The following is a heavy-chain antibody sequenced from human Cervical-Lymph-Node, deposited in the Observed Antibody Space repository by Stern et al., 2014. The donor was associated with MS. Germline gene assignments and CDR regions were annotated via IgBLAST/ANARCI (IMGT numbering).Heavy chain of an antibody. J-gene: IGHJ5*01. CDR2: IHHGGAT. D-gene: IGHD5-12*01. CDR3: ARVNTGYNWFDY. CDR1: GGSISNINW. Sequence: QVQLQDSGPGLVKPSGTLSLTCAVSGGSISNINWWGWVRQTPGMGLEWLRKIHHGGATNFSPARKSRVSMSVDKTKTQFSLEVKSVTAADTAIYYCARVNTGYNWFDYWGQGTLVTVSS. V-gene: IGHV4-4*02.